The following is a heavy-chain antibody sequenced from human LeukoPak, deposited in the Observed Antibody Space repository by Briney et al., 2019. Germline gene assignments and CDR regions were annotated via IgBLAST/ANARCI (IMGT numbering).Heavy chain of an antibody. CDR2: IYYSGTT. D-gene: IGHD3-10*01. CDR3: ARGGVAAKYYFDY. Sequence: SETLSLTCTVSGGSISPLYWSWIRQPPGKGLEFIGYIYYSGTTNYNPSLKSRVTLSVDTSKNQFSPTLGSVTAADTAVYYCARGGVAAKYYFDYWGQGTLVTVSS. CDR1: GGSISPLY. J-gene: IGHJ4*02. V-gene: IGHV4-59*11.